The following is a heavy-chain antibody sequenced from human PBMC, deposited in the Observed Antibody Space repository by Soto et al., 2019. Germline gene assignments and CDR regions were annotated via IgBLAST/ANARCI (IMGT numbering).Heavy chain of an antibody. D-gene: IGHD1-1*01. J-gene: IGHJ4*02. V-gene: IGHV1-18*01. Sequence: QVHLVQSGAEGKKPGASVKVSCKASGYTFTSYGITWVRQAPGQGLAWMGWISAHNGNTDYAQKLQGRVIVTRDTSTSTAYMELRSLISDDTAVYSCARGRYGDYWGQGALVTVSS. CDR2: ISAHNGNT. CDR3: ARGRYGDY. CDR1: GYTFTSYG.